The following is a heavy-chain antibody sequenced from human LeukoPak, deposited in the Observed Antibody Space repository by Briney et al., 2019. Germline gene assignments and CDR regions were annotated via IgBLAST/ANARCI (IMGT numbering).Heavy chain of an antibody. CDR3: AKDFGCSSCSYDSFDY. D-gene: IGHD6-13*01. V-gene: IGHV3-23*01. CDR2: ISGSGGST. Sequence: GGSLRLSCAASGFTFSSYAMSWVRQAPGKGLEWVSAISGSGGSTYYADSVKGRFTISRDNSKNTLYLQMNSLRAEDTAVYYCAKDFGCSSCSYDSFDYWGQGTLVTVSS. J-gene: IGHJ4*02. CDR1: GFTFSSYA.